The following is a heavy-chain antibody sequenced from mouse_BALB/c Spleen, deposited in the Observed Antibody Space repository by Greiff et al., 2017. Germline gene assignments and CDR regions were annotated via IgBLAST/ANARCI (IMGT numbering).Heavy chain of an antibody. CDR1: GFSLSRYS. J-gene: IGHJ3*01. CDR2: IWGGGST. V-gene: IGHV2-6-4*01. Sequence: VMLVESGPGLVAPSQSLSITCTVSGFSLSRYSVHWVRQPPGKGLEWLGMIWGGGSTDYNSALKSRMSISTDNSKSQVFLRMNSLQTDDTAMYYGARANGDVGAYWGQGTLVTVSA. CDR3: ARANGDVGAY. D-gene: IGHD4-1*01.